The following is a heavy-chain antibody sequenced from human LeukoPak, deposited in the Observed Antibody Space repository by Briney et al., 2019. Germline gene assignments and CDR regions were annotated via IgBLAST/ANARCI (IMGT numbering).Heavy chain of an antibody. J-gene: IGHJ4*02. Sequence: SETLSLTCTVSGGSITNDGFYWGCIRQPPGKGLEWVGSIYYSGSTYYNPSLKSRVSMSVDTYKHQFSLNLSPLTAADTAVYFGARSSRGNVDYWGQGTLVTVSS. V-gene: IGHV4-39*07. CDR2: IYYSGST. CDR1: GGSITNDGFY. D-gene: IGHD5-12*01. CDR3: ARSSRGNVDY.